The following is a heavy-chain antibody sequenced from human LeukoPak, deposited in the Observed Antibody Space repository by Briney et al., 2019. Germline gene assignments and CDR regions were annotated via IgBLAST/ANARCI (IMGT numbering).Heavy chain of an antibody. CDR1: GLTVSSNY. Sequence: PGGSLRLSCAASGLTVSSNYMSWVRQAPGKGLEWVGRIKSKTDGGTTDYAAPVKGRFTISRDDSKNTLYLQMNSLKTEDTAVYYCTTDPASYYDSSGYYSVSYWGQGTLVTVSS. J-gene: IGHJ4*02. D-gene: IGHD3-22*01. CDR2: IKSKTDGGTT. CDR3: TTDPASYYDSSGYYSVSY. V-gene: IGHV3-15*01.